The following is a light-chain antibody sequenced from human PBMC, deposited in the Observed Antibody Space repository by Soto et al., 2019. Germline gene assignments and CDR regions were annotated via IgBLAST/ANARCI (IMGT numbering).Light chain of an antibody. CDR1: RGISSY. CDR2: DAS. V-gene: IGKV3-11*01. Sequence: ETVLTQSPATLSLSPGERATLSCRASRGISSYLAWYQQKPGQAPRLLIYDASNRATGIPARFSGSGSGTDFTFTISSLEPEDFAVYYCQQRSNWLWTFGQGTKVDIK. J-gene: IGKJ1*01. CDR3: QQRSNWLWT.